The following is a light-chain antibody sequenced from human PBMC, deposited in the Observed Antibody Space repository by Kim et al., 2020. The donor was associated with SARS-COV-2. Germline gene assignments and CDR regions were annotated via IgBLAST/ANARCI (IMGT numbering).Light chain of an antibody. Sequence: QSVIISCTGTSSDVGGYNYVSWYQQHPGKAPKLMIYDVSKRPSGVPDRFSGSKSGNTASLTISGLQAEDEADYYCCSYAGSYTYVVGTGTKVTVL. J-gene: IGLJ1*01. CDR1: SSDVGGYNY. V-gene: IGLV2-11*01. CDR2: DVS. CDR3: CSYAGSYTYV.